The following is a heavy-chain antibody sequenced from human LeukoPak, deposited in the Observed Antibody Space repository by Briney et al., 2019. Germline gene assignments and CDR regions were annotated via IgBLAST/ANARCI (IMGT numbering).Heavy chain of an antibody. V-gene: IGHV3-30*04. CDR2: ISYDGSNK. CDR1: GFTFSSYA. CDR3: AKGGEVSSWYKRLKLYFDY. J-gene: IGHJ4*02. Sequence: GGSLGLSCAASGFTFSSYAMHWVRQAPGKGLEWVAVISYDGSNKYYADSVKGRFTISRDNSKNTLYLQMNSLRAEDTAVYYCAKGGEVSSWYKRLKLYFDYWGQGTLVTVSS. D-gene: IGHD6-13*01.